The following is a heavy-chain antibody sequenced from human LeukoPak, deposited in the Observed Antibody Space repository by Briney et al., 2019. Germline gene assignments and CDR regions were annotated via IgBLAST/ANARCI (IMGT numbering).Heavy chain of an antibody. D-gene: IGHD3-16*01. CDR2: ISAYNGNT. J-gene: IGHJ4*02. V-gene: IGHV1-18*01. CDR3: ARESRARGREFDY. Sequence: ASVKVSCKASGYTFITYGISWVRQAPGQGLEWMGWISAYNGNTNYAQKFQGRVTMTTDTSTSTAYMELRSLRSDDTAVHYCARESRARGREFDYWGQGTLVTVSS. CDR1: GYTFITYG.